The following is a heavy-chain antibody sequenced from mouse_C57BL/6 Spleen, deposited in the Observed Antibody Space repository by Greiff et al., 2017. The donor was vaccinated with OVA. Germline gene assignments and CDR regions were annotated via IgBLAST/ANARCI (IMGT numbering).Heavy chain of an antibody. Sequence: QVQLQQSGAELVRPGASVQLSCKASGYTFTDYYINWVKQRPGQGLEWIARIYPGSGNTYYNEKFKGKATLTAEKSSSTAYMQLSSLTSEDSAVYFCERDYDGGGGYWYFDAWGTGTTVTVSS. D-gene: IGHD2-4*01. CDR3: ERDYDGGGGYWYFDA. CDR1: GYTFTDYY. J-gene: IGHJ1*03. V-gene: IGHV1-76*01. CDR2: IYPGSGNT.